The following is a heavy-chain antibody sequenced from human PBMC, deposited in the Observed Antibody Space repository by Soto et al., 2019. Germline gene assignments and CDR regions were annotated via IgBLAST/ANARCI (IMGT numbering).Heavy chain of an antibody. D-gene: IGHD6-6*01. CDR3: ARDSIELSHDYYGMDV. CDR2: IWYDGSNK. CDR1: GFTFSSYG. J-gene: IGHJ6*02. V-gene: IGHV3-33*01. Sequence: GGSLRLSCAASGFTFSSYGMHWVRQAPGKGLEWVAVIWYDGSNKYYADSVKGRFTISRDNSKNTLYLQMNSLRAEDTAVYYFARDSIELSHDYYGMDVWGQGTTVTVSS.